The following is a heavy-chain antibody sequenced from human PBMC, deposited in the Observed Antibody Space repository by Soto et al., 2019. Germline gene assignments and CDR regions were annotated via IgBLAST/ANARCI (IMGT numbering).Heavy chain of an antibody. D-gene: IGHD3-10*01. CDR1: GYTFTSYD. V-gene: IGHV1-8*01. J-gene: IGHJ6*02. CDR3: ARGSRGDYYYYYGMDV. Sequence: QVQLVQSGAEVKKPGASVKVSCKASGYTFTSYDINWVRQATGQGLEWMGWMNPNSGNTGYAQKFQGRGTMTRNTSISTAYMELSSLRSEDTAVYYCARGSRGDYYYYYGMDVWGQGTTVTVSS. CDR2: MNPNSGNT.